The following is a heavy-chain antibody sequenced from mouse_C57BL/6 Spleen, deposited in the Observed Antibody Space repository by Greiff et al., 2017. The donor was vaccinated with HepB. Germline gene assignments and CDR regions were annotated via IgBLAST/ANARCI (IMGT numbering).Heavy chain of an antibody. J-gene: IGHJ1*03. CDR1: GYAFSSSW. CDR2: IYPGDGDT. D-gene: IGHD1-1*01. V-gene: IGHV1-82*01. CDR3: ARKTTVVATGGYFDV. Sequence: VQLVESGPELVKPGASVKISCKASGYAFSSSWMNWVKQRPGKGLEWIGRIYPGDGDTNYNGKFKGKATLTADKSSSTAYMQLSSLTSEDSAVYFCARKTTVVATGGYFDVWGTGTTVTVSS.